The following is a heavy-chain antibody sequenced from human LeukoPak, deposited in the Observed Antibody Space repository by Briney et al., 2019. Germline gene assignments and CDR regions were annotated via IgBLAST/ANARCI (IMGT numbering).Heavy chain of an antibody. D-gene: IGHD6-19*01. J-gene: IGHJ3*02. Sequence: PGGSLRVSCAASGFTFDDYAMHWVRQAPGKGLEWVSGISWNSGSIGYADSVKGRFTISRDNAKNSLYLQMNSLRAEDTALYYCAKDHIAVAGTQAFDIWGQGTMVTVSS. CDR1: GFTFDDYA. CDR2: ISWNSGSI. V-gene: IGHV3-9*01. CDR3: AKDHIAVAGTQAFDI.